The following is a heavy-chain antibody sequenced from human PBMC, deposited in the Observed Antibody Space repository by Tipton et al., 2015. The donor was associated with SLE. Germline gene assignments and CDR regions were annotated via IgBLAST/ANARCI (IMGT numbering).Heavy chain of an antibody. J-gene: IGHJ5*02. V-gene: IGHV4-4*02. CDR1: GGSIISSSW. Sequence: SLRLSCAVSGGSIISSSWWSWVRQPPGKGLEWIGSIYYSGSTYYNPSLKSRVTISVDTSKNQFSLKLSSVTAADTAVYYCARAGGGDSNWFDPWGQGTLVTVSS. D-gene: IGHD2-21*01. CDR3: ARAGGGDSNWFDP. CDR2: IYYSGST.